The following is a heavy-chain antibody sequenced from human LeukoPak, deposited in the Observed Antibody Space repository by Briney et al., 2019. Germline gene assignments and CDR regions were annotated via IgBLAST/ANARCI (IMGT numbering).Heavy chain of an antibody. CDR1: GGSISSHY. CDR3: ARERVSLFDY. V-gene: IGHV4-4*07. D-gene: IGHD2/OR15-2a*01. J-gene: IGHJ4*02. CDR2: IYSSGRT. Sequence: SETLSLTCTVSGGSISSHYWSWIRQPAGRGLKWIGHIYSSGRTDYNPSLKSRVTMSVDTSKNQFSLKLSSVTAADTAVYYCARERVSLFDYWGQGTLVTVSS.